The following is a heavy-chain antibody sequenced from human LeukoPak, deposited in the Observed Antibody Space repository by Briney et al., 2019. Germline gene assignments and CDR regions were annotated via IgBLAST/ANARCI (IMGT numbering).Heavy chain of an antibody. CDR3: ARGDFDDYGDYVDAFEF. V-gene: IGHV3-7*01. D-gene: IGHD4-17*01. Sequence: GGSLRLSCAASGFTFSRYWMSWVRQAPGKGLEWVANIKPDGSEKYCVGSVKGRFTISRDNAKNSLYPQMNSLRAEDTAVYYCARGDFDDYGDYVDAFEFWGQGTVVTVSA. J-gene: IGHJ3*01. CDR2: IKPDGSEK. CDR1: GFTFSRYW.